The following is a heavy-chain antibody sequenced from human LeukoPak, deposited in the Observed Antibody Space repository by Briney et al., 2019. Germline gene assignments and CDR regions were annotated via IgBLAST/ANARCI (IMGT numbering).Heavy chain of an antibody. J-gene: IGHJ4*02. V-gene: IGHV1-69*05. CDR1: GGTFSNYA. CDR2: IIPIFGAA. D-gene: IGHD3-22*01. Sequence: SVKVSCKASGGTFSNYAISWVRQAPGQGLEWMGRIIPIFGAANYAQKFQGRVTITTDESTSTAYMELSSLRSEDTAVYYCARGRTPYYYDSSGYFDYWGQGTLVTVSS. CDR3: ARGRTPYYYDSSGYFDY.